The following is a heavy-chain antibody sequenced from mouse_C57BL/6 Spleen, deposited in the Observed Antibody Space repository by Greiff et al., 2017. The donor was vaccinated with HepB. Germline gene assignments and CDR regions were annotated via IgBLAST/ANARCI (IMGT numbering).Heavy chain of an antibody. D-gene: IGHD2-3*01. J-gene: IGHJ2*01. CDR1: GYTFTDYY. CDR2: IYPGSGNT. Sequence: VQLQQSGAELVRPGASVKLSCKASGYTFTDYYINWVKQRPGQGLEWIARIYPGSGNTYYNEKFKGKATLTAEKSSSTAYMQLSSLTSEDSAVYFCARFYDGYYVEYFDYWGQGTTLTVSS. V-gene: IGHV1-76*01. CDR3: ARFYDGYYVEYFDY.